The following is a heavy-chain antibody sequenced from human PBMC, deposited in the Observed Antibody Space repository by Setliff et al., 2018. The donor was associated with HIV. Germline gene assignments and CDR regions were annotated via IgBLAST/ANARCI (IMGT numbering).Heavy chain of an antibody. CDR2: IYTSGTT. J-gene: IGHJ5*02. Sequence: SETLSLTCTVSGGSVSSGAYYWNWIRQPAGKGLEWIGQIYTSGTTNYLPSLKSRVTISRDTSKNQFSLKLSSVTAADTAVYYCARLLGVVITWWFDPWGQGTLVTVSS. V-gene: IGHV4-61*09. D-gene: IGHD3-3*01. CDR3: ARLLGVVITWWFDP. CDR1: GGSVSSGAYY.